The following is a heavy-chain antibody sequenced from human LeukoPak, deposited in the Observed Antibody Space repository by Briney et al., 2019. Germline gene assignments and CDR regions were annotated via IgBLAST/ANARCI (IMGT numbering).Heavy chain of an antibody. J-gene: IGHJ6*03. CDR2: ISGRGGST. V-gene: IGHV3-23*01. Sequence: QPGGSLRLSCAASGFPFSSYAMSWVRQAPGKGLDWVSAISGRGGSTFYADSVKGRFTISRDNSNNTLYLQMNSLRAEDTAVYYCAKGARSGGYYYYYYMDVWGKGTTVTVSS. CDR1: GFPFSSYA. D-gene: IGHD2-15*01. CDR3: AKGARSGGYYYYYYMDV.